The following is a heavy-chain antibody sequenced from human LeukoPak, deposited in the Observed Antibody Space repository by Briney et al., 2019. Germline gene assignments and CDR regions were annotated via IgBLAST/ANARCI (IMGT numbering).Heavy chain of an antibody. CDR1: GFTFSGHG. J-gene: IGHJ4*02. CDR3: ARQRSSGWSQDF. V-gene: IGHV3-33*01. Sequence: GGPLRLSCAASGFTFSGHGMHWVRQTPGKGLEGVAVIWYDGSNKYYADSVKGRFTISRDISKNPLYLQMNSLRAEDTAVYYCARQRSSGWSQDFWGQGTLVTVSS. CDR2: IWYDGSNK. D-gene: IGHD6-19*01.